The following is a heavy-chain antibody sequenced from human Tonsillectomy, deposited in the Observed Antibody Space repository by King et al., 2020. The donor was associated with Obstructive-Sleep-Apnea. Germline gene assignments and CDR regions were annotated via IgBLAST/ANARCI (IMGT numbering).Heavy chain of an antibody. V-gene: IGHV4-34*01. CDR3: ARGDYYGMDV. CDR1: GGSFSGYY. CDR2: IKHSGST. Sequence: VQLQQWGAGLLKPSETLSLTCAVYGGSFSGYYWSWIRQPPGKGLEWIGEIKHSGSTNYNPSLKSRVTISVDTSKNQFSLKLSSVTAADTAVYYCARGDYYGMDVWGQGTTVTVSS. J-gene: IGHJ6*02.